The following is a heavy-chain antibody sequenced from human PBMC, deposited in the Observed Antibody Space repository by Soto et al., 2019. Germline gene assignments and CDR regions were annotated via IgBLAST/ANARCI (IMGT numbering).Heavy chain of an antibody. D-gene: IGHD6-6*01. J-gene: IGHJ4*02. V-gene: IGHV1-3*01. Sequence: QVQLVQSGAEVKEPGASVKVSCKASGYTFTYYTIHWVRQAPGQGLEWMGSISSGNGNTKFSQKFQDSVTFTRDTPAGTAYMELGSLRSEDTAVYYWARKRQLVYFDYWGQGTLVTVSS. CDR3: ARKRQLVYFDY. CDR1: GYTFTYYT. CDR2: ISSGNGNT.